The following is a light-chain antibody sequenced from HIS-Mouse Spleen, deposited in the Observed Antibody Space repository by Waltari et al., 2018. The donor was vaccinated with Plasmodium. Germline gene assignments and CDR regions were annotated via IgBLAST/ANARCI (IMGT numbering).Light chain of an antibody. V-gene: IGLV2-23*01. CDR2: EGS. CDR1: SSDVGSYNL. Sequence: PGQSITISCTGTSSDVGSYNLVSWYPQHPGKAPKLMIYEGSKRPSGVCNRFSGSKSGNTASLTISGLQAEDEADYYCCSYAGSSTHVVFGGGTKLTVL. J-gene: IGLJ2*01. CDR3: CSYAGSSTHVV.